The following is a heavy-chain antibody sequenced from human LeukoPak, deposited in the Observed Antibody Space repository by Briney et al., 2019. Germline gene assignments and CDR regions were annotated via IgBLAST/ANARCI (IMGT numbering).Heavy chain of an antibody. CDR3: ARDRRSGSYDH. V-gene: IGHV7-4-1*02. CDR2: INTNTGNL. Sequence: ASVKVSCKASGYTFSIYSMNWVRQAPGQGLEWMGYINTNTGNLTYAQGFTGRFVFSLDTSVSTAYLQISSLKAEDTAVYYCARDRRSGSYDHWGQGTLVTVSS. J-gene: IGHJ4*02. CDR1: GYTFSIYS. D-gene: IGHD1-26*01.